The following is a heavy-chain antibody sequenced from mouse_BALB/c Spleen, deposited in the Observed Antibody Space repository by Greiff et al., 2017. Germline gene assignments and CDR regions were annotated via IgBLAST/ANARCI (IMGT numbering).Heavy chain of an antibody. J-gene: IGHJ4*01. CDR2: INPYNGAT. D-gene: IGHD4-1*01. V-gene: IGHV1-31*01. Sequence: VQLQQSGPELVKPGASVKISCKASGYSFTGYYMHWVKQSHVKSLEWIGRINPYNGATSYNQNFKDKASLTVDKSSSTAYMELHSLTSEDSAVYYCARNWYAMDYWGQGTSVTVSS. CDR3: ARNWYAMDY. CDR1: GYSFTGYY.